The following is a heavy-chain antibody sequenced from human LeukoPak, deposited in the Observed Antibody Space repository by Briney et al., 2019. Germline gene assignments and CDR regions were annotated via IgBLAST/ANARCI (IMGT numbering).Heavy chain of an antibody. Sequence: PSETLSLTCAVYGGSFSGYYWSWIRQPPGKGLEWIGEINHSGSTNYNPSLKSRVTISVDTSKNQFSLKLSSVTAADTAVYYCARDPDDAFDIWGQGTMVTVSS. CDR1: GGSFSGYY. CDR3: ARDPDDAFDI. V-gene: IGHV4-34*01. CDR2: INHSGST. J-gene: IGHJ3*02.